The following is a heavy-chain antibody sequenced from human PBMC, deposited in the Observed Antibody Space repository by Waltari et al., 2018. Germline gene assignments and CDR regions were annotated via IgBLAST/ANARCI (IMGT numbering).Heavy chain of an antibody. J-gene: IGHJ4*02. D-gene: IGHD2-15*01. CDR2: FNPEDGEI. V-gene: IGHV1-24*01. CDR1: GYALSELS. CDR3: ATSNSGGRRGFDY. Sequence: QVQLAQSGAEVKKPGASMKVSCQVSGYALSELSLPWVRQAPGEGLEWMGGFNPEDGEIIYAQKFRGRVTMTEDTSTETVYMDLSSLRSEDTAVYYCATSNSGGRRGFDYWGQGTLVTVSS.